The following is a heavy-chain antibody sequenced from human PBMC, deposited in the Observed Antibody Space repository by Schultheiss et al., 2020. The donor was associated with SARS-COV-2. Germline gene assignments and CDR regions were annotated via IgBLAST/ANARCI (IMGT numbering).Heavy chain of an antibody. CDR2: IYSGGST. CDR1: GFTVSSNY. V-gene: IGHV3-66*01. D-gene: IGHD3-22*01. Sequence: GESLKISCAASGFTVSSNYMSWVRQAPGKGLEWVSVIYSGGSTYYANSVKGRFTISRDNAKNSLYLQMNSLRAEDTAVYYCARVPIGSSGYPGGMDVWGQGTTVTVSS. J-gene: IGHJ6*02. CDR3: ARVPIGSSGYPGGMDV.